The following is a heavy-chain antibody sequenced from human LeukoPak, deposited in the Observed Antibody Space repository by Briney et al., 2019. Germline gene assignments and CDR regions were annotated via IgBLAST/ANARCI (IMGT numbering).Heavy chain of an antibody. CDR2: IKQDGSEK. J-gene: IGHJ6*03. CDR1: GFTFSSYW. D-gene: IGHD3-22*01. Sequence: GGSLRLSCAASGFTFSSYWMSWVRQAPGKGLEWVANIKQDGSEKYYVDSVKGRFTISRDNAKNSLYLQMNSLRAEDTAVYYCARDAAYYYDSSGYYYMDVWGKGTTVTVSS. V-gene: IGHV3-7*01. CDR3: ARDAAYYYDSSGYYYMDV.